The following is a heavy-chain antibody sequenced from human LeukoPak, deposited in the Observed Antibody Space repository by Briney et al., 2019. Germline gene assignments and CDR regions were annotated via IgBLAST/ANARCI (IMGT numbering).Heavy chain of an antibody. D-gene: IGHD3-10*01. J-gene: IGHJ6*02. Sequence: GGSLRLSCAASGFTFSTYWMHWVRQAPGKGLVWVARITSDGRSTSYAGSVKGRFTISRDNAKNTLYLQMNSLRAEDTAVYYCARVGVRGGPNYGMDVWGQGTTVTVSS. CDR3: ARVGVRGGPNYGMDV. CDR1: GFTFSTYW. CDR2: ITSDGRST. V-gene: IGHV3-74*01.